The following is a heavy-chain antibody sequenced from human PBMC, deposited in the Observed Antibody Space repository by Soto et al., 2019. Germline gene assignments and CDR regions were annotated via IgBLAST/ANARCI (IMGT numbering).Heavy chain of an antibody. Sequence: QITLRESGPALVKPTQTLTLTCTFSGFSLSTNGVAVGWIRQPPGKALEWLALIFWDDDARYSPSLKSRLTTTKDTSKNQGVLTMTDMDPVDTGTYYRTHTSGHSGTGADNWGQGTLVTVSS. V-gene: IGHV2-5*02. D-gene: IGHD6-13*01. CDR2: IFWDDDA. CDR1: GFSLSTNGVA. CDR3: THTSGHSGTGADN. J-gene: IGHJ4*02.